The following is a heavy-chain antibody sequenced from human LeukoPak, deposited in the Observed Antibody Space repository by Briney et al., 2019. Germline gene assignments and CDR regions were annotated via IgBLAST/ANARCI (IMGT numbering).Heavy chain of an antibody. CDR3: ARHDYGDLPFFDY. CDR1: GYSFTSYW. V-gene: IGHV5-10-1*01. D-gene: IGHD4-17*01. CDR2: IGPSDSYT. Sequence: GESLKISCKGSGYSFTSYWISWVRQMPGKGLEWMGRIGPSDSYTNYSPSFQGHVTISADKSISTAYLQWSSLKASDTAMYYCARHDYGDLPFFDYWGQGTLVTVSS. J-gene: IGHJ4*02.